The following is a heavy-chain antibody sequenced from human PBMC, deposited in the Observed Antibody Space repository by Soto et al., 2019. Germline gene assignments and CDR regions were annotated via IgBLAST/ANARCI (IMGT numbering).Heavy chain of an antibody. D-gene: IGHD3-10*01. Sequence: PGGSLRLSCAASGFTFSSYAMHWVRQAPGKGLEWVAVISYDGSNKYYADSVKGRFTISRDHSKNTLYLQMNSLRAEDTVVYYCARDRSPGSYYPTKVYYYYGMDVWGQGTTVTVSS. CDR1: GFTFSSYA. J-gene: IGHJ6*02. V-gene: IGHV3-30-3*01. CDR2: ISYDGSNK. CDR3: ARDRSPGSYYPTKVYYYYGMDV.